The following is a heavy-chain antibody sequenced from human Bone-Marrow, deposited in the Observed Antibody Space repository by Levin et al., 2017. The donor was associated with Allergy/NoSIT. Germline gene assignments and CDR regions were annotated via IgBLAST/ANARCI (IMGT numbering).Heavy chain of an antibody. CDR2: ISGRSDYT. J-gene: IGHJ5*02. D-gene: IGHD2-15*01. Sequence: SCAVSGFSLSDHYMSWIRQAPGKGLEWVSYISGRSDYTNYADSVKGRFTISRDNAENSMSLQMNSLRAEDTAMYYCARTVGSGECSGGSYSNWFDPWGQGTLVTVSS. V-gene: IGHV3-11*03. CDR1: GFSLSDHY. CDR3: ARTVGSGECSGGSYSNWFDP.